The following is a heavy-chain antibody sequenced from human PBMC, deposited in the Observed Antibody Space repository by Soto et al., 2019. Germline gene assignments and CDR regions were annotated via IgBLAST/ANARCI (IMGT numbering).Heavy chain of an antibody. J-gene: IGHJ4*02. CDR1: GFTFSSYA. D-gene: IGHD3-22*01. CDR2: ISGSGGST. Sequence: GGSLRLSCAASGFTFSSYAMSWVRQAPGKGLEWVSAISGSGGSTYYADSVKGRLTISRDNSKNTLYLQMNSLRAEGTAVYYCAGTSTYYYDSSERHWGQGTLVTVSS. V-gene: IGHV3-23*01. CDR3: AGTSTYYYDSSERH.